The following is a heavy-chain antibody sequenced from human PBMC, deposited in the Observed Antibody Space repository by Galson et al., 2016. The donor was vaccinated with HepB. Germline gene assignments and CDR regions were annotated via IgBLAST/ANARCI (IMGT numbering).Heavy chain of an antibody. CDR3: ARPYCTSAGCYYDAFDI. D-gene: IGHD2-2*01. Sequence: PALVKPTQTLTLTCNLSGFSLSTSAMSVSWIRQPPGKALEWVARIDWDDDKYYSTSLKSRLTISKDTSTNQVVLTMTNMDSVDTATYYCARPYCTSAGCYYDAFDIWGQGTMVTVSS. V-gene: IGHV2-70*10. CDR1: GFSLSTSAMS. CDR2: IDWDDDK. J-gene: IGHJ3*02.